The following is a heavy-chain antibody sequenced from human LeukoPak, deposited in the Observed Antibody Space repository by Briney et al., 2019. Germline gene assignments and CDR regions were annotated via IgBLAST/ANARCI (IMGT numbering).Heavy chain of an antibody. V-gene: IGHV3-23*01. J-gene: IGHJ4*02. Sequence: QPGGSLRLSCAASGFTFSSYAMSWVRQAPGKGLEWVSAISGSGGSTNYADSVKGRFTISRDNSKNTLYLQMNSLRAEDTAVYYCAKMVDSYGTFDYWGQGTLVTVSS. D-gene: IGHD5-18*01. CDR2: ISGSGGST. CDR3: AKMVDSYGTFDY. CDR1: GFTFSSYA.